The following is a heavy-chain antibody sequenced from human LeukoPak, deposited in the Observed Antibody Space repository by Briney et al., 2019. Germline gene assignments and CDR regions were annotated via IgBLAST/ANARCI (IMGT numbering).Heavy chain of an antibody. J-gene: IGHJ4*02. CDR2: INPNSGGT. CDR3: ARGSEYFCSGNYYFFDY. Sequence: ASVKVSCKASGYTFTDYYIHWVRQAPGQGLEWMGWINPNSGGTNYAQKFQDRVTMTRDTSIDTAYMELSRLRSDDTAVFYCARGSEYFCSGNYYFFDYWGEGTLVTVSS. D-gene: IGHD3-10*01. CDR1: GYTFTDYY. V-gene: IGHV1-2*02.